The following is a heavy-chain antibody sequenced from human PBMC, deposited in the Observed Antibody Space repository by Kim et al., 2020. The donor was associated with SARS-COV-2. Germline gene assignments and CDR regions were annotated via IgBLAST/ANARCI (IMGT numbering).Heavy chain of an antibody. J-gene: IGHJ6*02. CDR3: AALTDLTSIFAMDV. V-gene: IGHV1-69*01. D-gene: IGHD3-3*01. Sequence: YAQRFQGRVTIRSDESTNIAYMDLSSLTSEDMAVYYCAALTDLTSIFAMDVWGQGTTVTVSS.